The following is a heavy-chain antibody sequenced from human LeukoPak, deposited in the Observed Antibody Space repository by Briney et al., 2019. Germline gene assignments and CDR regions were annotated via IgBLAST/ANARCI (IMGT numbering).Heavy chain of an antibody. V-gene: IGHV1-58*02. CDR3: AAGTPNIAAHDAFDI. CDR2: IVVGSGNT. D-gene: IGHD5-12*01. CDR1: GFTFTSFA. J-gene: IGHJ3*02. Sequence: TSVKVSCKASGFTFTSFAMQWVRQARGQRLEWIGWIVVGSGNTNYAQKFQERVTITRDMSTSTAYMELSSLRSEDTAVYYCAAGTPNIAAHDAFDIWGQGTMVTVSS.